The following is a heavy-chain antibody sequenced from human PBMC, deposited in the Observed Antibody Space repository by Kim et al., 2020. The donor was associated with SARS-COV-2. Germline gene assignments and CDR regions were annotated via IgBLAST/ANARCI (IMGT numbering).Heavy chain of an antibody. V-gene: IGHV1-58*01. CDR3: AADVRSGTTGY. J-gene: IGHJ4*02. Sequence: NYAKKFQERVTITRDMSTSTAYMELSSLRSEDTAMYYCAADVRSGTTGYWGQGTLVTVSS. D-gene: IGHD1-1*01.